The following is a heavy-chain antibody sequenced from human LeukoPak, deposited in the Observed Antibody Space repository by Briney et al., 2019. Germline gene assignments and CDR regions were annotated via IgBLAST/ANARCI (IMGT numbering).Heavy chain of an antibody. CDR1: GFTFSSYS. J-gene: IGHJ6*02. Sequence: GGSLRLSCAASGFTFSSYSMNWVRQAPGKGLEWVSSISSSSSYIYYADSVKGRFTISRDNAKNSLYLQMNSLRAEDTAVYYCARQRELGYCSSTSCPPYYYYGMDVWGQGTTVTVSS. CDR2: ISSSSSYI. D-gene: IGHD2-2*01. V-gene: IGHV3-21*01. CDR3: ARQRELGYCSSTSCPPYYYYGMDV.